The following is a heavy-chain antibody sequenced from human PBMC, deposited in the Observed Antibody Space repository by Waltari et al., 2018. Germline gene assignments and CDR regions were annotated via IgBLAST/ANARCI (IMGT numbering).Heavy chain of an antibody. CDR2: GNTEDGET. CDR3: VVGGYCSPSICPWDY. V-gene: IGHV1-69-2*01. Sequence: EVQVVQSGAEVKKPGATVKISCKASGYTFTDFYIHWLQLAPGKGLEWMGRGNTEDGETMDVMNLRDRITMTADTSTNTACMELSSLRSADTAVYYCVVGGYCSPSICPWDYWGQGTLVTVSS. J-gene: IGHJ4*02. D-gene: IGHD2-15*01. CDR1: GYTFTDFY.